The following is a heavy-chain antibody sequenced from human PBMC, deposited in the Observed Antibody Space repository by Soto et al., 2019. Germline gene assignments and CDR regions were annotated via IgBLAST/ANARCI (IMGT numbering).Heavy chain of an antibody. CDR2: INTVNGNT. Sequence: ASVKVSCKASGYTFTSYAIHWVRHAPGQRLEWMGWINTVNGNTKYSQRFQGRVTITRDTSASTAYMDLSSLRSEDTAVYYCARGDNVVVVAALLFDPWGQGTLVTVSS. CDR3: ARGDNVVVVAALLFDP. D-gene: IGHD2-15*01. V-gene: IGHV1-3*04. CDR1: GYTFTSYA. J-gene: IGHJ5*02.